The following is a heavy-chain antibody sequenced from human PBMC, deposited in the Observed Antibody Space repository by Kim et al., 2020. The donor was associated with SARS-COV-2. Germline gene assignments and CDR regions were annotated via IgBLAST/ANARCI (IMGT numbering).Heavy chain of an antibody. Sequence: SETLSLTCTVSGGSISSGSYYWSWIRQPAGKGLEWIGRIYTSGSTNYNPSLKSRVTISVDTSKNQFSLKLGSVTAADTAVYYCARVPPMSVWFGELPRTNYGMDVWGQGTAVTVSS. CDR2: IYTSGST. J-gene: IGHJ6*02. D-gene: IGHD3-10*01. CDR1: GGSISSGSYY. V-gene: IGHV4-61*02. CDR3: ARVPPMSVWFGELPRTNYGMDV.